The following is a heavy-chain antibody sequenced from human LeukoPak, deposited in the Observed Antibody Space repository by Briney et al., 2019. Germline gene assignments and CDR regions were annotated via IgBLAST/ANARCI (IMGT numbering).Heavy chain of an antibody. CDR1: GFSFSIYE. V-gene: IGHV3-48*03. Sequence: GGSLILSCVASGFSFSIYEMSGVRQAPGKGLECISYIESTSRNIRYADSVKGRFTISRDNAKNSLYLQMNGLRAEDTAVYYCARDEGKYSYGQFESWGPGTLVTVTS. D-gene: IGHD5-18*01. CDR2: IESTSRNI. CDR3: ARDEGKYSYGQFES. J-gene: IGHJ4*02.